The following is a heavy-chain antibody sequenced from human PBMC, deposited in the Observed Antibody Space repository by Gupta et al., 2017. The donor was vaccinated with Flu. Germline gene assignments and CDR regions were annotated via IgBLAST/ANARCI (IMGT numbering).Heavy chain of an antibody. CDR1: AFPFAKHA. CDR3: ARDAVNSGWSEYFHQ. Sequence: EVQLLESGGDFIQSGGSLRLSCETSAFPFAKHAMSWVRQIPGKGPEWVSAISGDGGTTYYADFAKGRFTVSRDNFKNTLHLQMNSLRGEDTALYYCARDAVNSGWSEYFHQWGQGTLVTVSS. CDR2: ISGDGGTT. D-gene: IGHD6-19*01. V-gene: IGHV3-23*01. J-gene: IGHJ1*01.